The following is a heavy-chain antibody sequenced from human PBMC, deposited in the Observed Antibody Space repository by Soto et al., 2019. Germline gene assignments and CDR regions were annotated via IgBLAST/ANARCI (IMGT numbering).Heavy chain of an antibody. CDR1: GFTFTRYW. Sequence: VGSLRLSCAASGFTFTRYWMNWVRQAPGKGLEWLANIKEDGSEKFYVDSVKGRFTISRDNAQNSVYLQMNSLRAEDTAVYYCAGDEGGIGYYTGPYYYGMDVWGQGTTVTVSS. V-gene: IGHV3-7*03. D-gene: IGHD3-22*01. J-gene: IGHJ6*02. CDR2: IKEDGSEK. CDR3: AGDEGGIGYYTGPYYYGMDV.